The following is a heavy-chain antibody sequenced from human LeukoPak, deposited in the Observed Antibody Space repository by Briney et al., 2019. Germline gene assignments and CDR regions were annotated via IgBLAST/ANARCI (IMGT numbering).Heavy chain of an antibody. J-gene: IGHJ4*02. CDR2: IDSGGGA. CDR1: GFTFSAYA. V-gene: IGHV3-66*01. CDR3: VRDQNY. Sequence: GGSLRLSCEASGFTFSAYAMTWVRQGPGKGLEWVSLIDSGGGAHYADSVKGRFSISSDNSQNTLYLQMNSLRAEDTAVYYCVRDQNYWGQGTLVTVSS.